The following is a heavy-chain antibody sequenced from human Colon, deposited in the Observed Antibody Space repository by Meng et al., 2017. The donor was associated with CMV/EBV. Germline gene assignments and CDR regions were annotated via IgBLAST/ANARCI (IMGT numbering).Heavy chain of an antibody. CDR3: ARVMGPTGGFDY. D-gene: IGHD1-26*01. J-gene: IGHJ4*02. V-gene: IGHV3-53*01. CDR1: GLTVSTDY. CDR2: LYIGGST. Sequence: GGSLRLSCAASGLTVSTDYMTWVRQATGKGLEWVSVLYIGGSTYYAETVKGRFTISRDDSKNTLYLQMNGLRADDTAMYYCARVMGPTGGFDYWGQGTLVTVSS.